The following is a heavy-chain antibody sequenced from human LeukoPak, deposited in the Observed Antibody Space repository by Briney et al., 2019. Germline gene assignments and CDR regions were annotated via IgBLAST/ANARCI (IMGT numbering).Heavy chain of an antibody. J-gene: IGHJ5*02. CDR2: IYYSGST. CDR3: ARLPYYYDSSGYYSVGWFDP. V-gene: IGHV4-39*01. Sequence: PSETLSLTCAVYGGSFSSYYWGWIRQPPGKGLEWIGSIYYSGSTYYNPSLKSRVTISVDTSKNQFSLKLSSVTAADTAVYYCARLPYYYDSSGYYSVGWFDPWGQGTLVTVSS. D-gene: IGHD3-22*01. CDR1: GGSFSSYY.